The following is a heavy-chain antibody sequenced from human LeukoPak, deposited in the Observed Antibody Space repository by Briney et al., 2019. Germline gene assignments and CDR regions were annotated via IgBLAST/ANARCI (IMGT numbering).Heavy chain of an antibody. CDR1: GGSISSHY. J-gene: IGHJ4*02. CDR3: AREGLERNFDY. Sequence: SETLSLTCTVSGGSISSHYWNWIRQPPGKGLEWIGYISYSGSTDYNPSLKSRVTISVDMSKNQVSLKLTSVTAAVTAVYYCAREGLERNFDYWGQGTLVTVSS. D-gene: IGHD1-1*01. CDR2: ISYSGST. V-gene: IGHV4-59*11.